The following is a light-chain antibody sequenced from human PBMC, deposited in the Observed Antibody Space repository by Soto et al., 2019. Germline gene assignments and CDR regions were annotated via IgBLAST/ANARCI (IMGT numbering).Light chain of an antibody. Sequence: QSALTQPASVSGSPGQSIAISCSGSSSDLGIYNYVSWYQQHPGKVPKLIIFEVTNRPSGVSNRFSGSKSGNTASLTISGLQAEDEADRYCSSYTTSSTRVFGTGTKGTVL. CDR1: SSDLGIYNY. V-gene: IGLV2-14*01. CDR2: EVT. J-gene: IGLJ1*01. CDR3: SSYTTSSTRV.